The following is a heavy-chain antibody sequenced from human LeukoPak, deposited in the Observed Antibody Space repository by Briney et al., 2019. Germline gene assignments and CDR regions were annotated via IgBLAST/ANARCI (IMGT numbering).Heavy chain of an antibody. J-gene: IGHJ5*02. CDR3: ARGAPTLYQLLESNWFDP. V-gene: IGHV1-2*04. Sequence: ASVKVSCKASGYTFTGYYMHWVRQAPGQGLEWMGWLNPNSGGTNYAQKFQGWVTMTRDTSISTAYMELSRLRSDDTAVYYCARGAPTLYQLLESNWFDPWGQGTLVTVSS. CDR2: LNPNSGGT. D-gene: IGHD2-2*01. CDR1: GYTFTGYY.